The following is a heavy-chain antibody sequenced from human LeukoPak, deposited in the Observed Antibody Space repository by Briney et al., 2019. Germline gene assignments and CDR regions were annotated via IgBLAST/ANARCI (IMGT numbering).Heavy chain of an antibody. CDR1: GYTFTSYG. Sequence: ASVKVSCKASGYTFTSYGISWVRQAPGQGLEWMGWISAYNGNTNYAQKLQGRVTMTTDTSTSTAYMELRSLRSDDTAVYYCARDPGPYDSSGYYYGYYYYYGMDVWGQGTTVTVSS. J-gene: IGHJ6*02. V-gene: IGHV1-18*01. CDR3: ARDPGPYDSSGYYYGYYYYYGMDV. D-gene: IGHD3-22*01. CDR2: ISAYNGNT.